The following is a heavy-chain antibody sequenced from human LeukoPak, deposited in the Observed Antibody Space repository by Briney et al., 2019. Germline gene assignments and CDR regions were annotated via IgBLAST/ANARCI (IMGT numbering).Heavy chain of an antibody. CDR1: GYTFTGYY. CDR2: INPNSGGT. Sequence: ASVKVSCKASGYTFTGYYMHWVRQAPGQGLEWMGWINPNSGGTNYAQKFQGRVTITRDMSTSTAYMELSSLRSEDTAVYYCAAGGYCSSTSCRPPDVWGKGTTVTVSS. D-gene: IGHD2-2*01. J-gene: IGHJ6*04. V-gene: IGHV1-2*02. CDR3: AAGGYCSSTSCRPPDV.